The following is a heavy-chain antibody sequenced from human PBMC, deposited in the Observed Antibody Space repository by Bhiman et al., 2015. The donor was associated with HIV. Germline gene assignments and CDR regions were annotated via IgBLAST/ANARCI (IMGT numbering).Heavy chain of an antibody. CDR3: VRDATVLRGVIGAFDI. J-gene: IGHJ3*02. Sequence: EVQLVESGGGLVQPGGSLRLSCAASGFTFSRYEMNWVRQAPGKGLEWVSYISSSGSTIYYADSVKGRFTISGDNSKNTLYLQMNSLRAEDTALYYCVRDATVLRGVIGAFDIWGQGTMVTVSS. D-gene: IGHD3-10*01. CDR1: GFTFSRYE. CDR2: ISSSGSTI. V-gene: IGHV3-48*03.